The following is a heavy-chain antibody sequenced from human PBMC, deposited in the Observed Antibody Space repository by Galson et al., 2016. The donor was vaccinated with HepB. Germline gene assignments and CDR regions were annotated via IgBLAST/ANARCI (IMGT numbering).Heavy chain of an antibody. J-gene: IGHJ3*01. CDR1: GGTFTSYS. D-gene: IGHD2-8*01. CDR3: ARVYPGVTLDF. V-gene: IGHV1-69*13. CDR2: IIPIFGRA. Sequence: SVKVSCKASGGTFTSYSVSWVRQAPGQGLEWIGGIIPIFGRAIYAQQFQGRVTITADESTSTVYMELSSLRSDDTAVYYCARVYPGVTLDFWGQGTMVTVSA.